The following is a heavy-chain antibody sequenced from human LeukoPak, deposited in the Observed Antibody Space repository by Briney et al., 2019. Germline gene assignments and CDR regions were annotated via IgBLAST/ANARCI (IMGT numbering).Heavy chain of an antibody. Sequence: GGSLRLSCAASGFTFSSYAMSWVRQAPGKGLEWVSAISGSGGSTYYADSVKGRFTISRDNSKNTLYLQMNSQRAEDTAVYYCAKYSNYDRYYYYYYMDVWGKGTTVTVSS. D-gene: IGHD4-11*01. V-gene: IGHV3-23*01. CDR2: ISGSGGST. CDR3: AKYSNYDRYYYYYYMDV. CDR1: GFTFSSYA. J-gene: IGHJ6*03.